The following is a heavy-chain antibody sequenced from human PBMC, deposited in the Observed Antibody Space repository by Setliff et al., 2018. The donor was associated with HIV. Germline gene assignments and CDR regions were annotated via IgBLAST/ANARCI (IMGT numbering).Heavy chain of an antibody. D-gene: IGHD3-10*01. CDR2: IKQDGSET. J-gene: IGHJ6*03. CDR1: GFSFNSFW. Sequence: GGSLRLSCAASGFSFNSFWMTWVRQAPGKGLEWVANIKQDGSETYYVDSVKGRFTISRDNDKSSLSLQMNDLRTEDTAVYYCVRNAVDYGSDFYSYYYYMDVWGKGTTVTAP. V-gene: IGHV3-7*05. CDR3: VRNAVDYGSDFYSYYYYMDV.